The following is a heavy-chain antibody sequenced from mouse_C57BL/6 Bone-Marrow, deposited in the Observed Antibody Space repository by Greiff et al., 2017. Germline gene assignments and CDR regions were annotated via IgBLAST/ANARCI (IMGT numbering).Heavy chain of an antibody. D-gene: IGHD6-1*01. J-gene: IGHJ2*01. Sequence: EVQLQQSGAELVRPGASVKLSCTASGFNIKDYYMHWVKQRTEQGLEWIGRIDPEAGDTEYAPKFQGKATMTADPSSNTAYLQLSSLTSEDTAVYYCITLYYFDYWGQGTTLTVSA. CDR3: ITLYYFDY. V-gene: IGHV14-1*01. CDR2: IDPEAGDT. CDR1: GFNIKDYY.